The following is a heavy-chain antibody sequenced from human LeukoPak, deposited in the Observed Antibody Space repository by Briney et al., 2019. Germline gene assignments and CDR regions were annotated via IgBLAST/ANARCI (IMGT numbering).Heavy chain of an antibody. Sequence: PGGSLRLSCATSGFTFVGNAMSWVRQAPGKGLEWVSGVSGSDGSSHYADSVKGRFTISVDNSKNTLHLQMSSLRAEDTAVYYCAKGGLGGYNAVFEHWGQGTLVTVSS. CDR1: GFTFVGNA. V-gene: IGHV3-23*01. CDR2: VSGSDGSS. CDR3: AKGGLGGYNAVFEH. J-gene: IGHJ4*02. D-gene: IGHD5-24*01.